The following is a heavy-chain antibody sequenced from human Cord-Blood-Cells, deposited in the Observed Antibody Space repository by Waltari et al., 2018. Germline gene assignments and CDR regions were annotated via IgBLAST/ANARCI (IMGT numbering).Heavy chain of an antibody. CDR3: AAYSSGWYGLY. CDR2: INPNSGGR. D-gene: IGHD6-19*01. CDR1: GYTFTGYY. V-gene: IGHV1-2*02. Sequence: QAQLVQSGAEVKKPGASVKVSCKASGYTFTGYYMHWVRQAPGQGLEWMGWINPNSGGRNYAQKLQGRVTMTRDTSISPGYMELSRLRSDDTAVYYCAAYSSGWYGLYWGQGTLVTVSS. J-gene: IGHJ4*02.